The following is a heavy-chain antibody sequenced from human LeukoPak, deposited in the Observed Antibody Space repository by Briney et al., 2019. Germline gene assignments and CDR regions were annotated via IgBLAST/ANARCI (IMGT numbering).Heavy chain of an antibody. J-gene: IGHJ4*01. D-gene: IGHD3-16*01. CDR2: ISSNSRYI. V-gene: IGHV3-21*01. CDR3: ARDVLGSYDF. Sequence: PGGSLRLSCAASGFDFSDYTINWVRQAPGKGLEWLSSISSNSRYIYYAVSVKGRLTVSRDNAKNLVYLQMNNVRGEDSAVYYCARDVLGSYDFWGQEPWSPSPQ. CDR1: GFDFSDYT.